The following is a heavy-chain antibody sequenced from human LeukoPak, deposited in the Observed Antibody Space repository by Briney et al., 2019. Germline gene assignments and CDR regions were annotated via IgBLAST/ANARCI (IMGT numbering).Heavy chain of an antibody. Sequence: PGRSLRLSRAASGFTFSNYAMTWVRQAPGKGLEWVSTISGSAGSTYYADSVKGRFTISRDNSKNTLYLQMNSLRAEDTAVYYCARPYGSGTFDPWGQGTLVTVSS. J-gene: IGHJ5*02. D-gene: IGHD3-10*01. CDR1: GFTFSNYA. CDR2: ISGSAGST. CDR3: ARPYGSGTFDP. V-gene: IGHV3-23*01.